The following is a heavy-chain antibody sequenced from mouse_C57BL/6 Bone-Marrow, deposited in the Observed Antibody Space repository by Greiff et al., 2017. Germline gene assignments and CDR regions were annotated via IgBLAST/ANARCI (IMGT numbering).Heavy chain of an antibody. J-gene: IGHJ1*03. V-gene: IGHV1-69*01. CDR2: IDPSDSYT. Sequence: VQLQQPGAELVMPGASVKLSCKASGYTFTSYWMHWVKQRPGQGLEWIGEIDPSDSYTNYNQKFKGKSTLTVDKSSSTAYMQLSSLTSEDSAVYYCAFTVVATNFDVWGTGTTVTVSS. CDR3: AFTVVATNFDV. CDR1: GYTFTSYW. D-gene: IGHD1-1*01.